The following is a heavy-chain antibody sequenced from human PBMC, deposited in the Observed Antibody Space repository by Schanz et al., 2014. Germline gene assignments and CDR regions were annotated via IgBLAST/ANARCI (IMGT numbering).Heavy chain of an antibody. Sequence: EMQLLESGGGLIQPGGSLRLSCAASGFTFSSYAMSWVRQAPGKGLEWVSAINTGVNTYYADSVSGRFTMSRDNSKNTLFLQRNSLRAEDTAVYYCARDHATESYYSAGPPIDYWGQGTLLTVSS. CDR1: GFTFSSYA. CDR3: ARDHATESYYSAGPPIDY. CDR2: INTGVNT. V-gene: IGHV3-23*01. J-gene: IGHJ4*02. D-gene: IGHD1-26*01.